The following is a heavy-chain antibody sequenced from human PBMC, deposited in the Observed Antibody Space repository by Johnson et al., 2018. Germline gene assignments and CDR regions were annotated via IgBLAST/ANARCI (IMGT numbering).Heavy chain of an antibody. J-gene: IGHJ6*02. CDR2: IWYDGSKK. CDR1: GFTFSTYA. V-gene: IGHV3-33*08. Sequence: VQLVESGGGVVQPGGSLRLSCAASGFTFSTYAMHWVRQAPGKGLEWVAVIWYDGSKKYYVDSVKGRFTISGDNPKNTLYLQMNSLRAEDTAVYYCARDNRVRSYYYNGMDVWGQGTTVTVSS. CDR3: ARDNRVRSYYYNGMDV. D-gene: IGHD2/OR15-2a*01.